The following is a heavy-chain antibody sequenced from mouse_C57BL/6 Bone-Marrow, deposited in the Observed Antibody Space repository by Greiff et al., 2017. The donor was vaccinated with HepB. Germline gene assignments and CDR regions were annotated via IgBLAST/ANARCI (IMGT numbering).Heavy chain of an antibody. V-gene: IGHV5-6*01. Sequence: EVKLMESGGDLVKPGGSLKLSCAASGFTFSSYGMSWVRQTPDKRLEWVATISSGGSYTYYPDSVKGRFTISRDNAKNNLYLQMSSLKSEDTAMYYCARHGWGYWGQGTTLTVSS. CDR1: GFTFSSYG. CDR2: ISSGGSYT. J-gene: IGHJ2*01. D-gene: IGHD2-2*01. CDR3: ARHGWGY.